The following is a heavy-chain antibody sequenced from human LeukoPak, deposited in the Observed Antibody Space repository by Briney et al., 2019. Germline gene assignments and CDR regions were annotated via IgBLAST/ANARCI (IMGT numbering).Heavy chain of an antibody. J-gene: IGHJ4*02. CDR2: ISSSGGTT. Sequence: GGSLRLSCAASGFTFSSYEMNWVRQAPGKGLEWVSYISSSGGTTYYADSVKGRFTISRDNAKYSLYLQMNSLRAEDTAVYYCARNPYYYDSSGHFDYWGQGTLVTVSS. V-gene: IGHV3-48*03. CDR1: GFTFSSYE. CDR3: ARNPYYYDSSGHFDY. D-gene: IGHD3-22*01.